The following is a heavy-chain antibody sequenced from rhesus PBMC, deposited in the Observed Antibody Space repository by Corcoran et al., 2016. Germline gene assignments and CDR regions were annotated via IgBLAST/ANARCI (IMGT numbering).Heavy chain of an antibody. V-gene: IGHV4-169*01. CDR3: ARHKNYYDSGYYPKYFEF. Sequence: QPQLQESGPGLVKPSETLSVTCAGAGGSISSNFWSWIRQPPGKGLEWSGRIHGSGSSTNYHPSLKSRVTLSVDPSKNQLSLKLSSVTAADTAVYYCARHKNYYDSGYYPKYFEFWGQGALVTVSS. CDR2: IHGSGSST. D-gene: IGHD3-28*01. CDR1: GGSISSNF. J-gene: IGHJ1*01.